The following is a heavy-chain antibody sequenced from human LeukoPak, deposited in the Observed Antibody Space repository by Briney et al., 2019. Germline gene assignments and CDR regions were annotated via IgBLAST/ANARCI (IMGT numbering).Heavy chain of an antibody. J-gene: IGHJ5*02. CDR1: GYTFTSYS. CDR2: INPSGGST. D-gene: IGHD2-2*01. CDR3: ARVVGVPATEFNWFDP. V-gene: IGHV1-46*01. Sequence: ASVKVSCKASGYTFTSYSLHWVRQAPGQGLEWMGIINPSGGSTSYAQQFQGRVTMTRDTSTSTVYMELSSLRSEDTAVYYCARVVGVPATEFNWFDPWGQGTLVTVSS.